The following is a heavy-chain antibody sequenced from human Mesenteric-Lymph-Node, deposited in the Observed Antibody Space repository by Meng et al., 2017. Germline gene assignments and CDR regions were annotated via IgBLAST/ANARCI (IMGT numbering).Heavy chain of an antibody. D-gene: IGHD3-22*01. J-gene: IGHJ4*02. Sequence: GGSLRLSCAASGFTFSDYYMSWIRQAPGKGLEWVSYISSSGSTIYYADSVKGRFTISRDNAKNSLYLQMNSLRAEDTAVYYCARDARLYYYDSSPYYFDYWGQGTLVTVS. CDR3: ARDARLYYYDSSPYYFDY. CDR2: ISSSGSTI. CDR1: GFTFSDYY. V-gene: IGHV3-11*04.